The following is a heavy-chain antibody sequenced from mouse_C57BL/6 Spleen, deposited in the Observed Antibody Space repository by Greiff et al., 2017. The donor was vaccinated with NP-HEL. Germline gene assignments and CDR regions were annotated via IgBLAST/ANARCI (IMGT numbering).Heavy chain of an antibody. Sequence: DVKLVESGGGLVQPGGSLKLSCAASGFTFSDYYMYWVRQTPEKRLEWVAYISNGGGSTYYPDTVKGRFTISRDNAKNTLYLQMSRLKSEDTAMYYCARRWSSGAWFAYWGQGTLVTVSA. CDR1: GFTFSDYY. CDR3: ARRWSSGAWFAY. V-gene: IGHV5-12*01. CDR2: ISNGGGST. J-gene: IGHJ3*01. D-gene: IGHD3-2*02.